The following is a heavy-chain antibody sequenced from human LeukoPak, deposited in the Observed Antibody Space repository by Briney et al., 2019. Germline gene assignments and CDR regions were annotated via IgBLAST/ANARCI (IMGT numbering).Heavy chain of an antibody. CDR1: GFTFSSCA. V-gene: IGHV3-23*01. Sequence: GGSLRLSCAASGFTFSSCAMSWVRQAPGKGLEWVSAISGSGGSTYYADSVKGRFTISRDNSKNTLYLQMNSLRAEDTAVYYCAKDPRRYDFWSGYYCDYWGQGTLVTVSS. D-gene: IGHD3-3*01. CDR3: AKDPRRYDFWSGYYCDY. J-gene: IGHJ4*02. CDR2: ISGSGGST.